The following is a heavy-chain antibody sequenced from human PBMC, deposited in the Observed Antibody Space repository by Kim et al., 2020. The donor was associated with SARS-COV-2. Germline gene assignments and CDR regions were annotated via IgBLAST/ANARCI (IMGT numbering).Heavy chain of an antibody. CDR2: TK. J-gene: IGHJ6*02. CDR3: EGYYFGMDV. V-gene: IGHV3-74*01. Sequence: TKPSADSGNGRFSISRDSAPNTLYLQMNSLRAEDTAVYYCEGYYFGMDVWGQGTTVTVSS.